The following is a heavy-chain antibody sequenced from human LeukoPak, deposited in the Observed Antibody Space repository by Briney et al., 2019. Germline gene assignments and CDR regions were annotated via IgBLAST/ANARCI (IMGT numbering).Heavy chain of an antibody. D-gene: IGHD3-16*01. CDR1: GGSISSYY. CDR2: IYTTGST. J-gene: IGHJ6*03. V-gene: IGHV4-4*07. Sequence: SETLSLTCTVSGGSISSYYWSWLRQPPGRGLECLGVIYTTGSTNYNPSLKSRVTVSRDTSKNQFSLKLTSVTAADTAVYYCARGGHFFDVWGKGTTGTVSS. CDR3: ARGGHFFDV.